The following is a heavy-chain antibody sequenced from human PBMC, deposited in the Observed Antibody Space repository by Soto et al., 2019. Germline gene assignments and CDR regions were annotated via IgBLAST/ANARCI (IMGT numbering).Heavy chain of an antibody. D-gene: IGHD3-16*01. Sequence: KTSETLSLTCTVSGGSISSYYWSWIRQPAGKGLEWIGRIYTSGSTNYNPSLKSRVTMSVDTSKNQFSLKLSSVTAADTAVYYCGRGYVGIYYYYGTDVWGQGTTVTVSS. CDR3: GRGYVGIYYYYGTDV. V-gene: IGHV4-4*07. CDR1: GGSISSYY. J-gene: IGHJ6*02. CDR2: IYTSGST.